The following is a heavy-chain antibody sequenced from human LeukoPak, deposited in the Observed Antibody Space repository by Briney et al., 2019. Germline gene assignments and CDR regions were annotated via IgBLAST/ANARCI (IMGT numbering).Heavy chain of an antibody. CDR3: ARDRGIAAAGKLDY. CDR1: GGTFSSYA. V-gene: IGHV1-18*01. J-gene: IGHJ4*02. D-gene: IGHD6-13*01. CDR2: ISAYNGNT. Sequence: ASVKVSCKASGGTFSSYAISWVRQAPGQGLEWMGWISAYNGNTNYAQKLQGRVTMTTDTSTSTAYMELRSLRSDDTAVYYCARDRGIAAAGKLDYWGQGTLVTVSS.